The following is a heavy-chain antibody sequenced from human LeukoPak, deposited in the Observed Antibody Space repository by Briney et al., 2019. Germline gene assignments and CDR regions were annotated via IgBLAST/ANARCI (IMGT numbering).Heavy chain of an antibody. CDR3: MRGGIGYDSDY. Sequence: SQTLSLTCTVSGGSISSGGYYCSWIRQPPGKGLEWVGYIRHSGNTYYNPSLKSRVTISADRSENQFSLKLSSVTAADTAVYYCMRGGIGYDSDYWGQGTLVTVSS. V-gene: IGHV4-30-2*01. CDR1: GGSISSGGYY. D-gene: IGHD5-12*01. CDR2: IRHSGNT. J-gene: IGHJ4*02.